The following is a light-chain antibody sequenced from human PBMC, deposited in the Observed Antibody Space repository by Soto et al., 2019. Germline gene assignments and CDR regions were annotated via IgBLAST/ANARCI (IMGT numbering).Light chain of an antibody. CDR3: QDYISWT. CDR2: KAS. J-gene: IGKJ1*01. CDR1: QSISTW. Sequence: DIQMTQSPSTLSASVGDRFTITCRAIQSISTWLSWYQQKPGKAPKVLIYKASNLQSGVSSRFSGSGSGTEFTLTIGSLQPDDFATYYCQDYISWTFGQGTKVDIK. V-gene: IGKV1-5*03.